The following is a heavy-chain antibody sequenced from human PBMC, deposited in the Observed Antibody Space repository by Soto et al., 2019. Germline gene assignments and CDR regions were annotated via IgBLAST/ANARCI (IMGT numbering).Heavy chain of an antibody. J-gene: IGHJ4*02. D-gene: IGHD2-15*01. V-gene: IGHV1-3*01. Sequence: ASVKVSCKASGYTFTSYAMHWVRQAPGQRLEWMGWINAGNGNTKYSQKFQGRVTITRDTSASTAYMELSSLRSEDTAVYYCARETCSGGSCYPGHWGQGTLVTVS. CDR2: INAGNGNT. CDR3: ARETCSGGSCYPGH. CDR1: GYTFTSYA.